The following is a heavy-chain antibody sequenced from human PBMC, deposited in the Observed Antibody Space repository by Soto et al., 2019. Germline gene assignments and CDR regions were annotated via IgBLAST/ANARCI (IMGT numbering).Heavy chain of an antibody. D-gene: IGHD6-19*01. J-gene: IGHJ5*02. CDR1: GDSVSSNSAA. Sequence: SQTLSLTCAISGDSVSSNSAAWNWIRQSPSRGLEWLGRTYYRSKWYNDYAVSVKSRITINPDTSKNQFPLQLNSVTPEDTAVYYCARDRGLAVAGTGGGWFDPWGQGTLVTVSS. CDR2: TYYRSKWYN. CDR3: ARDRGLAVAGTGGGWFDP. V-gene: IGHV6-1*01.